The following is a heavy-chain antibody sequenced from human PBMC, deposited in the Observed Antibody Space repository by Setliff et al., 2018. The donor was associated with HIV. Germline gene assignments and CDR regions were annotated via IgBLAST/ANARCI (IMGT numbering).Heavy chain of an antibody. V-gene: IGHV4-59*01. CDR3: ARSPGVDTNMAFDY. D-gene: IGHD5-18*01. Sequence: TLSLTCRVTGGSIINYFWGWIRMPPGKGLEWIGYIYYSGSTDYNPSLKSRVTISVDTSKNQVSLKLNSVTAADTAVYYCARSPGVDTNMAFDYWGQGTLVTVSS. J-gene: IGHJ4*02. CDR1: GGSIINYF. CDR2: IYYSGST.